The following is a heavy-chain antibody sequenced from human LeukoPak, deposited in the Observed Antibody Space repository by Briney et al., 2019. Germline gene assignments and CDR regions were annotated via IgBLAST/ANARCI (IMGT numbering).Heavy chain of an antibody. D-gene: IGHD6-19*01. J-gene: IGHJ3*02. CDR2: INSDGSRT. CDR3: ARPETQYSSGLDGFDI. V-gene: IGHV3-74*01. CDR1: GFTFSSYA. Sequence: PGGSLRLSCAASGFTFSSYAMNWVRQAPGKGPVWVSRINSDGSRTTYADSVKGRFTISRDNAKNTLYLQMNSLRTEDTAVYYCARPETQYSSGLDGFDIWGQGTMVTVSS.